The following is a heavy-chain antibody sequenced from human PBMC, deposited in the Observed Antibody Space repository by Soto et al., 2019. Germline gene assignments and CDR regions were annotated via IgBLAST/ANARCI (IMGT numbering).Heavy chain of an antibody. V-gene: IGHV1-3*01. D-gene: IGHD3-3*01. CDR1: GYTFTSYA. J-gene: IGHJ3*02. Sequence: ASVKVSCKASGYTFTSYAMHWVRQAPGQRLEWMGWINAGNGNTKYSQKFQGRVTITRDTSASTAYMELSSLRSEDTAVYYCARDQSYDFWSGYYDAFDIWGQGRMVTVSS. CDR3: ARDQSYDFWSGYYDAFDI. CDR2: INAGNGNT.